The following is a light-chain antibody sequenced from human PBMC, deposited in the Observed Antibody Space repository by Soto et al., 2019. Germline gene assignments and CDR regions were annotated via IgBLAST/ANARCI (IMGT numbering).Light chain of an antibody. CDR3: VLYMGSGISV. CDR2: NTY. J-gene: IGLJ2*01. Sequence: QTVVTQEPSVSVSPGGTVTLTCGLSSGSVSTSYYPSWYQQTPGQAPRTLIYNTYTRSSGVPDRFSASILGDKAALTITGAQAEDESDYYCVLYMGSGISVFGGGTKLTVL. CDR1: SGSVSTSYY. V-gene: IGLV8-61*01.